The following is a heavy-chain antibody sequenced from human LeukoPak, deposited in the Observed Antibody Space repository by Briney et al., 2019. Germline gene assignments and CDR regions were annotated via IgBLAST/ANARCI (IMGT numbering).Heavy chain of an antibody. J-gene: IGHJ3*02. Sequence: TGGSLRLSCAASGFTVSNKYMSWVRQAPGKGLEWVAVIYSGGSKYYADSVKGRFTISRDNSKNTLYLQMNSLRAEDTAVYYCARLGSDAFDIWGQGTMVTVSS. CDR1: GFTVSNKY. D-gene: IGHD3-10*01. CDR3: ARLGSDAFDI. CDR2: IYSGGSK. V-gene: IGHV3-53*01.